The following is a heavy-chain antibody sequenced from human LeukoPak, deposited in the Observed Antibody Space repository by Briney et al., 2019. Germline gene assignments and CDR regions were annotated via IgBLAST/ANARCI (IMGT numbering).Heavy chain of an antibody. CDR2: ISSSSSYI. D-gene: IGHD3-16*02. Sequence: GGSLRLSCAASGFTFSSYSMNWVRQAPGKGLEWVSSISSSSSYIYYADSVKGRFTISRDNAKNSLYLQMNSLRAEDTAVYYCARGEDIWGSYRSPYFDYWGQGTLSPSPQ. J-gene: IGHJ4*02. V-gene: IGHV3-21*01. CDR1: GFTFSSYS. CDR3: ARGEDIWGSYRSPYFDY.